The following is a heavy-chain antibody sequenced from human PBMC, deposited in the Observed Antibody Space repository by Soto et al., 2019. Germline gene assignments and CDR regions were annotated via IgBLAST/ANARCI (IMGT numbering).Heavy chain of an antibody. Sequence: GGSLRLSCAASGLTLSSCAMRWVRQAPGKGLEWVSTISGGGGNTYYADSVKGRFTISRDNSKSTLYLQMNSLRAEDTAVYYCAKGGYDSSGHSSYNFDSWGQGTQVTVSS. V-gene: IGHV3-23*01. D-gene: IGHD3-22*01. CDR2: ISGGGGNT. J-gene: IGHJ4*02. CDR3: AKGGYDSSGHSSYNFDS. CDR1: GLTLSSCA.